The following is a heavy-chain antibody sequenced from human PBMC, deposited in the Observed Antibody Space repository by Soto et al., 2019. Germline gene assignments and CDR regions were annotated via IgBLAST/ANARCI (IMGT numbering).Heavy chain of an antibody. V-gene: IGHV3-30*18. D-gene: IGHD3-22*01. CDR2: ISYDGSNK. CDR3: AKDLYYYDSSGYYIDY. J-gene: IGHJ4*02. Sequence: QPGGSLRLSCAASGFTFSSYGMHWVRQAPGKGLEWVAVISYDGSNKYYADSVKGRFAISRDNSKNTLYLQMNSLRAEDTAVYYCAKDLYYYDSSGYYIDYWGQGTLVTVSS. CDR1: GFTFSSYG.